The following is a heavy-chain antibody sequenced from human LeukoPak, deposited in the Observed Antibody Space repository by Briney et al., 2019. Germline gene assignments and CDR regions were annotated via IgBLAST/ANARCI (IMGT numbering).Heavy chain of an antibody. J-gene: IGHJ4*02. CDR3: ARSIHWNYGYSDY. Sequence: GGSLRLSCAASGFTFSSYEMNWVRQAPGKGLEWVSYISSSGSTIYYADSVKGRFTISRDNAKNSLYLQMNSLRAEDTAVYYCARSIHWNYGYSDYWGQGTLVTVSS. V-gene: IGHV3-48*03. CDR1: GFTFSSYE. D-gene: IGHD1-7*01. CDR2: ISSSGSTI.